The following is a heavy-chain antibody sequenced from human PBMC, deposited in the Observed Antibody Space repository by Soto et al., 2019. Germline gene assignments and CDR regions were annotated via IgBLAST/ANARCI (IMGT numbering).Heavy chain of an antibody. Sequence: QVQLQQWGAGLLKPSETLSLTCAVYGGSFGNYYWSWIRQPPGKGLEWIGQINHYGSTDYNPSLKTRVTISVDTSKNHFSLRLSSVTAADTAMYYCATHCSSTSCYYTFDPWGQGTLVTVSS. CDR3: ATHCSSTSCYYTFDP. D-gene: IGHD2-2*01. CDR2: INHYGST. CDR1: GGSFGNYY. J-gene: IGHJ5*02. V-gene: IGHV4-34*01.